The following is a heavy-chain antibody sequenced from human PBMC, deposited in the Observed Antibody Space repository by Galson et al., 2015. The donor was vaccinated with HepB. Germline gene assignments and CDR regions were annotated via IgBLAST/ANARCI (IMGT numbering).Heavy chain of an antibody. CDR3: VTQLGYCSRSSCYDTSGFVY. J-gene: IGHJ4*02. Sequence: SLRLSCAVYGFTFSKAWMNWVRQAPGKGLEWVGRIKSRTDGGTIDYAAPVKGRFTISRDELRNTLYLQMKSLKTEDTAVYYCVTQLGYCSRSSCYDTSGFVYWGQGTLVTVSS. CDR2: IKSRTDGGTI. D-gene: IGHD2-2*01. CDR1: GFTFSKAW. V-gene: IGHV3-15*07.